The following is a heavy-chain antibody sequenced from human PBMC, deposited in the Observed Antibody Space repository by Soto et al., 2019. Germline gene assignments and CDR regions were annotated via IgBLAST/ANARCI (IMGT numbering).Heavy chain of an antibody. CDR2: ISSSSSYI. Sequence: EVQLVESGGGLVKPGGSLRLSCAASGFTFSSYSMTWVRQAPGKGLEWVSSISSSSSYIYYADSVKGRFTISRDNAKNSLYLQMNSLRAEDTAVYYCARGDDGTAYDCWGQGTLVTVSS. CDR1: GFTFSSYS. CDR3: ARGDDGTAYDC. D-gene: IGHD5-18*01. V-gene: IGHV3-21*01. J-gene: IGHJ4*02.